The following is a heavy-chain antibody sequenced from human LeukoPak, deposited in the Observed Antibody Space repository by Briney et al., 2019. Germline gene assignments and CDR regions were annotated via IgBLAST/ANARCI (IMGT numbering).Heavy chain of an antibody. D-gene: IGHD6-19*01. J-gene: IGHJ6*03. CDR3: ARVSYSSGYYYMDV. V-gene: IGHV4-39*07. CDR2: IYYSGST. Sequence: SETLSLTCTVSGGSISSSSYYWGWIRQPPGKGLEWIGSIYYSGSTHYNPSLKSRVTISVDTSKNQFSLKLSSVTAADTAVYYCARVSYSSGYYYMDVWGKGTTVTVSS. CDR1: GGSISSSSYY.